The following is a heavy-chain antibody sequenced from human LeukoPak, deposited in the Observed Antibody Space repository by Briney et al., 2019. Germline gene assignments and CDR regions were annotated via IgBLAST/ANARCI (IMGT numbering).Heavy chain of an antibody. D-gene: IGHD6-6*01. CDR3: ARERSSSSDLASYYFDY. J-gene: IGHJ4*02. V-gene: IGHV4-61*08. CDR2: IYYSGST. CDR1: GGSISSGDYY. Sequence: SETLSLTCTVSGGSISSGDYYWSWIRQPPGKGLEWIGYIYYSGSTNYNPSLKSRVTISVDTSKNQFSLKLSSVTAADTAVYYCARERSSSSDLASYYFDYWGQGTLVTVSS.